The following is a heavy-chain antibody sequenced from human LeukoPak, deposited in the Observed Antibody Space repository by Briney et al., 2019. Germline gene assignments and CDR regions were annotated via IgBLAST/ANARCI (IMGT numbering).Heavy chain of an antibody. CDR2: IIPIFGTA. Sequence: GASVKVSCKASGGTFSSYAISWVRQAPRQGLEWMGGIIPIFGTANYAQKFQGRVTITADESTSAAYMELSSLRSEDTAVYYCARGGDTAMATSHYWGQGTLVTVSS. J-gene: IGHJ4*02. V-gene: IGHV1-69*13. CDR3: ARGGDTAMATSHY. D-gene: IGHD5-18*01. CDR1: GGTFSSYA.